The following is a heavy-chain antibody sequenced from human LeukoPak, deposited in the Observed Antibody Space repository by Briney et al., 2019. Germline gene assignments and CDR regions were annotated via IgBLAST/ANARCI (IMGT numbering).Heavy chain of an antibody. CDR3: ARHGSITMVRGRLRYYYMDV. V-gene: IGHV3-21*04. CDR1: GFTFSSYS. J-gene: IGHJ6*03. D-gene: IGHD3-10*01. Sequence: YPEGSLRLPCAASGFTFSSYSMNWVRQAPGKGLEWVSSISSSSSYIYYADSVKGRFTISRDNSKNTLYLQMNSLRAEDTAVYYCARHGSITMVRGRLRYYYMDVWGKGTTVTISS. CDR2: ISSSSSYI.